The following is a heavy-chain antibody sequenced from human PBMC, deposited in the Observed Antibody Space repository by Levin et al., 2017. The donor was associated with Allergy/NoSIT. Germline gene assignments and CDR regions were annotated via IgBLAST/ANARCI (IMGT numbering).Heavy chain of an antibody. CDR3: ARDSRTYYAPYFYYYMDV. J-gene: IGHJ6*03. CDR2: IYSGGST. Sequence: GESLKISCAVSGFIVSDNYMSWVRQAPGKGLEWVSVIYSGGSTYYADSVKGRFTISRDISKNTVHLQMNSLRAEDTAVYYCARDSRTYYAPYFYYYMDVWGKGTTVTVSS. D-gene: IGHD2/OR15-2a*01. V-gene: IGHV3-66*01. CDR1: GFIVSDNY.